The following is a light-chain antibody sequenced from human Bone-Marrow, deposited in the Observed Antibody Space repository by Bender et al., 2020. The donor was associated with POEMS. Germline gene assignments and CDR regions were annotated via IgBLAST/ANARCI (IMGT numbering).Light chain of an antibody. J-gene: IGLJ3*02. Sequence: SYELTQPPSVSVSPGQTASITCSGDGLGDKYASWYQQRSGQSPVIIIFQDDKRLSGIPERFSGSSSGNTATLTISETQDMDEADYYCQTWDNRTAVFGGGTKLTVL. CDR3: QTWDNRTAV. CDR1: GLGDKY. CDR2: QDD. V-gene: IGLV3-1*01.